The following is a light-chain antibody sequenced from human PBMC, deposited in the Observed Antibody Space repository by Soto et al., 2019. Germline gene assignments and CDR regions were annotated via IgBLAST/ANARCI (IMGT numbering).Light chain of an antibody. CDR2: DVS. V-gene: IGLV2-14*03. Sequence: QSALTQPASVSGSPGQSIAISCTGSSSDVGGYKYVSWYQQHPVKAPKLMIYDVSNRPSGVSDRFSGSKSGNTASLTISGLQSEDEADYYCSSYTSSNSYVFGPGTKLTVL. CDR3: SSYTSSNSYV. CDR1: SSDVGGYKY. J-gene: IGLJ1*01.